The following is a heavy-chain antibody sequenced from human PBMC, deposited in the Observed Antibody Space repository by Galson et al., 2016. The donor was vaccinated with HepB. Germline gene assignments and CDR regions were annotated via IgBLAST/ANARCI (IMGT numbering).Heavy chain of an antibody. D-gene: IGHD2-2*01. J-gene: IGHJ6*02. Sequence: SLRLSCAVSGFTFSRHAMYWVRQAPGKGLEWVAAISYDGSTKYNADSVKGRFTVSRDNSKNTLYLQMNSLRPEDTASYYCAKLTGMGSSSEVQLLDYYYYGMDVWGQGTAVTVSS. CDR3: AKLTGMGSSSEVQLLDYYYYGMDV. CDR2: ISYDGSTK. V-gene: IGHV3-30*04. CDR1: GFTFSRHA.